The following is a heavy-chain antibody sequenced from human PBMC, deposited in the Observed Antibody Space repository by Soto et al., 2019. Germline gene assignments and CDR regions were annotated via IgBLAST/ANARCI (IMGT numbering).Heavy chain of an antibody. CDR1: GFTFSSYA. Sequence: GGSLRLSCAASGFTFSSYAMHWVRQAPGKGLEWVAVISYDGSNKYYADSVKGRFTISRDNSKNTLYLQMNSLRAEDTAVYYCARDSIPHDYGDYEVLDYWGQGTLVTVSS. D-gene: IGHD4-17*01. J-gene: IGHJ4*02. CDR2: ISYDGSNK. V-gene: IGHV3-30-3*01. CDR3: ARDSIPHDYGDYEVLDY.